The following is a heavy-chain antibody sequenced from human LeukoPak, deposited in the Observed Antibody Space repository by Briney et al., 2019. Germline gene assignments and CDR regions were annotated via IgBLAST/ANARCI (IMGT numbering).Heavy chain of an antibody. Sequence: SGGSLRLSCAASGFTFSSYAMSWVRQAPGKGLEWVSAISGSGGSTYYADSVKGRFTISRDNSKNTLYLQMNSLRAEDTAVYYCAEDGEMATITAYWGQGTLVTVSS. CDR3: AEDGEMATITAY. J-gene: IGHJ4*02. V-gene: IGHV3-23*01. D-gene: IGHD5-24*01. CDR1: GFTFSSYA. CDR2: ISGSGGST.